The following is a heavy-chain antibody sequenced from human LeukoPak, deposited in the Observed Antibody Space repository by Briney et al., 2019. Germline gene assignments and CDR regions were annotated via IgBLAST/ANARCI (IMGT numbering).Heavy chain of an antibody. J-gene: IGHJ4*02. Sequence: SGTLSLTCTVSGGSISISSYYWSWIRQPPGKGLEWIGYIYYSGSTNYNPSLKSRVTISVDTSKNQFSLKLSSVTAADTAVYYCAREAGTASLDYWGQGTLVTVSS. CDR3: AREAGTASLDY. V-gene: IGHV4-61*01. CDR2: IYYSGST. D-gene: IGHD2-21*02. CDR1: GGSISISSYY.